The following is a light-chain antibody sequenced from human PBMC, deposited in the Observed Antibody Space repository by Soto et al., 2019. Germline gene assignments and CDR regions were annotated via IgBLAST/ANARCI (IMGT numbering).Light chain of an antibody. CDR3: CSFAGTNSFV. CDR2: EVN. J-gene: IGLJ1*01. CDR1: SSDVGGYNY. Sequence: QSVLTQPPSASGSPGQSVTISCTGTSSDVGGYNYVSWYQQRPGTAPKLIIYEVNKRPSGVPDRVFGSKSGNTASLTVSGLQAEDEADYYCCSFAGTNSFVFGTGTKVTVL. V-gene: IGLV2-8*01.